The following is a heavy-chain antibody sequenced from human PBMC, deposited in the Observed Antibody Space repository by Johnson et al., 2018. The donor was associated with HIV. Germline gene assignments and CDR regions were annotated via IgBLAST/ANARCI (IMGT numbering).Heavy chain of an antibody. CDR2: IGTAGDT. D-gene: IGHD1-26*01. V-gene: IGHV3-13*01. CDR1: GFTFSSYD. J-gene: IGHJ3*02. CDR3: ARRGWELWTTQNAFDI. Sequence: VQLVESGGGLVQPGGSLRLSCAASGFTFSSYDMHWVRQATGQGLEWVSAIGTAGDTYYPGSVKGRFPISRDNAKNSLFLQMNSLRAEDTALYYCARRGWELWTTQNAFDIWGQGTMVTVSS.